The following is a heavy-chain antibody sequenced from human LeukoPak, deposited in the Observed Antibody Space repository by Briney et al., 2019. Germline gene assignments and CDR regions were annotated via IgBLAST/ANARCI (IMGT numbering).Heavy chain of an antibody. D-gene: IGHD3-10*01. CDR1: GYTFTAYY. Sequence: ASVKVSCKTSGYTFTAYYMHWVRQAPGQGLEWTGWVRPNSGGTKYSQKFQGRVTMTRDTSINTAYMELDRLRSDDTAVYYCARDDDYGSGTYMDVWGKGTTVTVSS. J-gene: IGHJ6*03. CDR3: ARDDDYGSGTYMDV. V-gene: IGHV1-2*02. CDR2: VRPNSGGT.